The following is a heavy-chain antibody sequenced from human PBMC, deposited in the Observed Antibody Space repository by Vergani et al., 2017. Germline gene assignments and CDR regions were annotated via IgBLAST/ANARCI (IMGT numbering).Heavy chain of an antibody. D-gene: IGHD1-1*01. CDR1: GGTFSSYT. V-gene: IGHV1-69*08. Sequence: QVQLVQSGAEVKKPGSSVKVSCKASGGTFSSYTISWVRQAPGQGLEWMGRIIPILGIANYAQKFQGRVTITADKSTSTAYMELSSLRSEDTAVYYCARDRDDSAYYYYYYGMDVWGQGTTVTVSS. CDR3: ARDRDDSAYYYYYYGMDV. CDR2: IIPILGIA. J-gene: IGHJ6*02.